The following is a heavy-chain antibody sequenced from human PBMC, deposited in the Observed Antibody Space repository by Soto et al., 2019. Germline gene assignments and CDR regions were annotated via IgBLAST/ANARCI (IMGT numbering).Heavy chain of an antibody. Sequence: SETLSLTCTVSGGSICSYYWSWVRQPPGKGLEWIGYIYYSGSTNYNPSLKSRVTISVDTSKNQFSLKLSSVTAADTAVYYCASGYCSSTSCYRNWFDPWGQGTLVTVPS. CDR1: GGSICSYY. D-gene: IGHD2-2*01. CDR3: ASGYCSSTSCYRNWFDP. CDR2: IYYSGST. J-gene: IGHJ5*02. V-gene: IGHV4-59*08.